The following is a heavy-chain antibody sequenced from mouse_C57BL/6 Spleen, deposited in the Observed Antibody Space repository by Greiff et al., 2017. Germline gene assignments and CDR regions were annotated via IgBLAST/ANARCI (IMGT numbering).Heavy chain of an antibody. D-gene: IGHD2-1*01. CDR3: ARYSNYVRGFDY. CDR2: IRNKANGYTT. CDR1: GFTFTDYY. J-gene: IGHJ2*01. Sequence: EVKVVESGGGLVQPGGSLSLSCAASGFTFTDYYMSWVRQPPGKALEWLGFIRNKANGYTTEYSASVKGRFTISRDNSQSILYLQMNALRAEDSATYYCARYSNYVRGFDYWGQGTTLTVSS. V-gene: IGHV7-3*01.